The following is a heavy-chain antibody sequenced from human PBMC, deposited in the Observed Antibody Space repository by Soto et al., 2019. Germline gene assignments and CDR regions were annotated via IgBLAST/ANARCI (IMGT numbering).Heavy chain of an antibody. D-gene: IGHD3-16*01. V-gene: IGHV4-4*02. CDR1: GGSISSSHW. CDR3: GRSGGGEDY. J-gene: IGHJ4*02. CDR2: IYHSGSP. Sequence: QVQLPESGPGLVKPSGTLSLSCAVSGGSISSSHWWTWVRQPPGKGLGWLGEIYHSGSPNYNPSVKRRVTMSVDTPRNLCPRNLSSGTAADTAVYSCGRSGGGEDYWGQGMLVTVSS.